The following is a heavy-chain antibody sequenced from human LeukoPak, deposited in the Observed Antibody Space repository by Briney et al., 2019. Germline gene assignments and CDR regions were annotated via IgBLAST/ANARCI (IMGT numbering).Heavy chain of an antibody. Sequence: PGGSLRLSCAASGFTVRSNYMSWVRQAPGKGLEWVAVISYDGSNKYYADSVKGRFTISRDNSKNTLYLQMNSLRAEDTAVYYCASTDPAVAGTTAYYFDYWGQGTLVTVSS. CDR2: ISYDGSNK. CDR1: GFTVRSNY. V-gene: IGHV3-30-3*01. D-gene: IGHD6-19*01. CDR3: ASTDPAVAGTTAYYFDY. J-gene: IGHJ4*02.